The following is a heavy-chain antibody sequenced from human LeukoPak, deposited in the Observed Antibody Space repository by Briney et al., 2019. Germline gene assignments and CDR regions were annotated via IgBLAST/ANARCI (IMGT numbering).Heavy chain of an antibody. CDR2: IKQDGSEK. Sequence: GGSLRLSCAASGFTFNSYSMNWVRQAPGKGLEWVANIKQDGSEKYYVDSVKGRFTISRDNAKNSLYLQMNSLRAEDTAVYYCASLQQSDAFDIWGQGTMVTVSS. D-gene: IGHD6-13*01. J-gene: IGHJ3*02. V-gene: IGHV3-7*01. CDR1: GFTFNSYS. CDR3: ASLQQSDAFDI.